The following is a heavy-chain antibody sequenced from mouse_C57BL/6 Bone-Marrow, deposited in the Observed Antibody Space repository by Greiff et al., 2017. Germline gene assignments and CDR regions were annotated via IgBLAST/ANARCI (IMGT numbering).Heavy chain of an antibody. V-gene: IGHV1-59*01. CDR3: ARWHYYGSSYDFDY. Sequence: QVQLQQPGAELVRPGTSVKLSCKASGYTFTSYWMHWVKQRPGQGLEWIGVIDPSDSYTNYNQKFKGKATLTVDTSSSTAYMQLSSLTSEDSAVYYGARWHYYGSSYDFDYWGQGTTLTVSS. D-gene: IGHD1-1*01. J-gene: IGHJ2*01. CDR1: GYTFTSYW. CDR2: IDPSDSYT.